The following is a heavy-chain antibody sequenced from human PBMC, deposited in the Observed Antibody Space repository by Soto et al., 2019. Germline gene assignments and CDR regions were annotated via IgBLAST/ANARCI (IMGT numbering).Heavy chain of an antibody. J-gene: IGHJ6*02. Sequence: QVHLEESGPGLVKPSQTLSLTCTVLGDSIRSGDYYWNWLRQPPGRGLEWIGYIYYSGSTYYNPSLKSRLPMSVDTSKNQFSLRLSSVIAADTAVYYCARSVGYYCYGMDVWGQGTTVIVSS. V-gene: IGHV4-30-4*01. CDR3: ARSVGYYCYGMDV. CDR1: GDSIRSGDYY. CDR2: IYYSGST. D-gene: IGHD1-26*01.